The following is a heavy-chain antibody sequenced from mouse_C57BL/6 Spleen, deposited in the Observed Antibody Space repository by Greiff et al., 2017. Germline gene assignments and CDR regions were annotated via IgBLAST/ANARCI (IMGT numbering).Heavy chain of an antibody. CDR2: IWSGGST. V-gene: IGHV2-2*01. Sequence: QVQLKQSGPGLVQPSQSLSITCTVSGFSLTSYGVHWVRQSPGKGLEWLGVIWSGGSTDYNAAFISSLSISKDNSKSQVFFKMNSLQADDTAIYXGAKNAPSGRGYDGYCDVWGTGTTVTVSS. J-gene: IGHJ1*03. CDR1: GFSLTSYG. D-gene: IGHD2-2*01. CDR3: AKNAPSGRGYDGYCDV.